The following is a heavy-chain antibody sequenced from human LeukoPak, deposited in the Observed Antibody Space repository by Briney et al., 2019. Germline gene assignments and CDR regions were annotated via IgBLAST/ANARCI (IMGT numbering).Heavy chain of an antibody. Sequence: ASVKVSCKASGYTFTSYDINWVRQATGQGLEWMGWMNPNSGNTNYAQKLQGRVTMTTDTSTSTAYMELRSLRSDDTAVYYCARVPGGYSSSWYFQYYFDYWGQGTLVTVSS. J-gene: IGHJ4*02. CDR3: ARVPGGYSSSWYFQYYFDY. CDR2: MNPNSGNT. CDR1: GYTFTSYD. V-gene: IGHV1-18*01. D-gene: IGHD6-13*01.